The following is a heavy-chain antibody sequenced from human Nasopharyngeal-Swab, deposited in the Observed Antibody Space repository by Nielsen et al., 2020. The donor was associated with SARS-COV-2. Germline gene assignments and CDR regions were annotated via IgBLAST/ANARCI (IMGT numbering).Heavy chain of an antibody. J-gene: IGHJ6*03. CDR3: ARGTGYYYYYYYTDV. CDR1: GGSFSGYY. V-gene: IGHV4-34*01. Sequence: SETLSLTCAVYGGSFSGYYWSWIRQPPGKGLEWIGEINHSGSTNYNPSLKSRVTISVDTSKNQFSLKLSSVTAADTAVYYCARGTGYYYYYYYTDVWGKGTTVTVSS. D-gene: IGHD3-9*01. CDR2: INHSGST.